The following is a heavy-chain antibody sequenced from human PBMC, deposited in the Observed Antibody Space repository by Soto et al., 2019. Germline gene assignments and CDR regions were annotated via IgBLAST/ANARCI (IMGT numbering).Heavy chain of an antibody. CDR2: VKSKTAGGAT. CDR3: TTGLGMAVDI. V-gene: IGHV3-15*01. J-gene: IGHJ3*02. D-gene: IGHD3-10*01. Sequence: EVQLVESGGGLVTPGGSLRLSCTGSGFTFTKAWLHWVRQAPGKGLEWVGRVKSKTAGGATDYGKPVKGRFTVARDDSKATWSLQMNSLKTEDTALYYCTTGLGMAVDIWGQGTVVTVSS. CDR1: GFTFTKAW.